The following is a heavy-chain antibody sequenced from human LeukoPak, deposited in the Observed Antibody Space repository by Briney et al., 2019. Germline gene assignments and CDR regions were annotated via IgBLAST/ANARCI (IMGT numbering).Heavy chain of an antibody. J-gene: IGHJ4*02. CDR1: GYTFTSYD. CDR2: INPNSGNT. CDR3: ARGLQNYYDSIKI. D-gene: IGHD3-22*01. V-gene: IGHV1-8*01. Sequence: ASVKLSCKASGYTFTSYDINWVRQATGQGLEWVGCINPNSGNTGYAQKFQGRVTMTRNTSISAAYMELSSLRSEDTAVYYCARGLQNYYDSIKIGAQGTLVTVSS.